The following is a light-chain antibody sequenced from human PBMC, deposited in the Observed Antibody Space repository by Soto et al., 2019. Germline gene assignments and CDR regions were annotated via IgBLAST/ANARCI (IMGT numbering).Light chain of an antibody. CDR2: LAS. CDR1: QAVNTR. Sequence: EIVLTQSPATLSSFPGDRVTLSCRASQAVNTRLAWYQHKPGQAPRLLIYLASNRAAGVPARFSGSGSGTDFTLTIDGLEPEDFAVYYCQQYGYSPITFGQGTRLEIK. CDR3: QQYGYSPIT. V-gene: IGKV3-20*01. J-gene: IGKJ5*01.